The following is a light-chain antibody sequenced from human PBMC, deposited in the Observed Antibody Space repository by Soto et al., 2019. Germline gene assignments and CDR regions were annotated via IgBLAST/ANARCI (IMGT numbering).Light chain of an antibody. V-gene: IGKV1-5*01. CDR1: QSIDSW. J-gene: IGKJ2*01. CDR3: QQYRGKPFT. CDR2: DAS. Sequence: DIQMTQSPSTLSASVGDRVTIACRASQSIDSWLAWYQQKPRKAPKFLIYDASDLESGVPSRFSGSGSGTEFTLTISSLHPDDFATYYCQQYRGKPFTFGQGTKVEIK.